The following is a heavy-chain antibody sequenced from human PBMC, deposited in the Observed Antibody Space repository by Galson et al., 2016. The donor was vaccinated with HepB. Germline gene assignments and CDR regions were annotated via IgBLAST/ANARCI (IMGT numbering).Heavy chain of an antibody. V-gene: IGHV3-23*01. CDR1: GFTFDNYA. CDR3: AKGPGPGSYFVYFDF. J-gene: IGHJ4*02. CDR2: ISGSGDNI. D-gene: IGHD3-10*01. Sequence: SLRLSCAASGFTFDNYAMCWVRQAPGKGLEWVSCISGSGDNIYYADSVKSRFTISRDNSKNTLYLQLNTLRVGDTAFYYWAKGPGPGSYFVYFDFWGPGTLVTVSS.